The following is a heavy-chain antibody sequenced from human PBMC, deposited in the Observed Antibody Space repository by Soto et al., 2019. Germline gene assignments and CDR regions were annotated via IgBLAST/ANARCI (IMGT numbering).Heavy chain of an antibody. CDR3: ARDGSSSWYSDYYDGMDV. CDR2: INQDGSEK. J-gene: IGHJ6*02. Sequence: EVQLVASGGGLVQPGGSLRLSCAASGFTFSSYWMSWVRQAPGNGLEWVANINQDGSEKFYVDSVKGRFTISRDNANKSLYRQMNTLRVEDTAVYYGARDGSSSWYSDYYDGMDVGGQGTAVTVSS. CDR1: GFTFSSYW. D-gene: IGHD6-13*01. V-gene: IGHV3-7*03.